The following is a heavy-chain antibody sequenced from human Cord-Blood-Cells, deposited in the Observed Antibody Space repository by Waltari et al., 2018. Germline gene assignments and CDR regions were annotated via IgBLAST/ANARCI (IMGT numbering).Heavy chain of an antibody. J-gene: IGHJ4*02. CDR2: ISYDGSNK. CDR1: GFTFSSHG. Sequence: QVQLVASGGGVVQPGRSLRLSCAAPGFTFSSHGMNGVRQAPGKGLEWVAVISYDGSNKYYADSVKGRFTISRDNSKNTLYLQMNSLRAEDTAVYYCAKDRDGGNFDYWGQGTLVTVSS. CDR3: AKDRDGGNFDY. D-gene: IGHD3-16*01. V-gene: IGHV3-30*18.